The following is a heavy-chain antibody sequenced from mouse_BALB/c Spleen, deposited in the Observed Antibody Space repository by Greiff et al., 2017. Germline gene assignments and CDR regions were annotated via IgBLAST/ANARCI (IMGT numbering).Heavy chain of an antibody. CDR2: IWAGGST. D-gene: IGHD2-4*01. Sequence: VKLMESGPGLVAPSQSLSITCTVSGFSLTSYGVHWVRQPPGKGLEWLGVIWAGGSTNYNSALMSRLSISKDNSKSQVFLKMNSLQTDDTAMYYCAREALYYDYDVRFAYWGQGTLVTVSA. CDR3: AREALYYDYDVRFAY. J-gene: IGHJ3*01. CDR1: GFSLTSYG. V-gene: IGHV2-9*02.